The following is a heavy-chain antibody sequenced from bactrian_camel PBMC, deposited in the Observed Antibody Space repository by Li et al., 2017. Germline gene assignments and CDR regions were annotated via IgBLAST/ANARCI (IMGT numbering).Heavy chain of an antibody. CDR1: GCSSNWAT. J-gene: IGHJ4*01. Sequence: VQLVESGGGSVQAGGSLRLSCEASGCSSNWATMAWYRQSPCLGRELVAEISGPGRNFYTDSVKGRFTISRVNARNTVSTVFLQMNSLKPEDTAVYWCAAEAPIVIDYQCPGLGYWGQGTQVTVS. CDR2: ISGPGRN. CDR3: AAEAPIVIDYQCPGLGY. V-gene: IGHV3S53*01.